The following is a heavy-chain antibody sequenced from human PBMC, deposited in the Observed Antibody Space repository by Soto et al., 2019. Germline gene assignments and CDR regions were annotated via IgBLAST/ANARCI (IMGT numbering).Heavy chain of an antibody. J-gene: IGHJ6*02. CDR2: FDPEDGET. Sequence: ASVKVSCKVSGYTLTELSMHWVRQAPGKGLEWMGGFDPEDGETIYAQKFQGRVTMTEDTSIDTAYMELSSLRSEDTAVYYCATWDSSSTTIYYYYGMDVWDQGTTVTVSS. CDR3: ATWDSSSTTIYYYYGMDV. V-gene: IGHV1-24*01. CDR1: GYTLTELS. D-gene: IGHD6-13*01.